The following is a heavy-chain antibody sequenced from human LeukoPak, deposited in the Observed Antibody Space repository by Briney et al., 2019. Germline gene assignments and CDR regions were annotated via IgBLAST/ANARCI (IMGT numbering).Heavy chain of an antibody. J-gene: IGHJ6*03. CDR1: GGSISSYY. D-gene: IGHD1-7*01. V-gene: IGHV4-4*07. CDR2: IYTSGST. Sequence: ASETLSLTCTVSGGSISSYYGSWIRQPAGKGLEWIGRIYTSGSTNYNPSLKSRVTMSVDTSKNQFSLKLSSVAAADTAVYYCARDIPVITGTTNYYYYMDVWGKGTTVTVPS. CDR3: ARDIPVITGTTNYYYYMDV.